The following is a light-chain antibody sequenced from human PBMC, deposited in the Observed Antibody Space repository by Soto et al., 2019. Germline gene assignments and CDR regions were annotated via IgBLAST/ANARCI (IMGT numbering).Light chain of an antibody. CDR3: QQYHIWPSWT. V-gene: IGKV3-15*01. Sequence: EIVLTQSPATLSVSLGDSATLSCRASQSVSLSLAWYQMRPGQPPRLLIYGASTRATDIPARFSGSGSGTDFTLTISSLQSEDCAVYVCQQYHIWPSWTFGQGTKVELK. CDR2: GAS. CDR1: QSVSLS. J-gene: IGKJ1*01.